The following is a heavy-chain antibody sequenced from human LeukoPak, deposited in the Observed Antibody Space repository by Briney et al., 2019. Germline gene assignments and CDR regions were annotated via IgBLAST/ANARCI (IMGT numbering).Heavy chain of an antibody. CDR1: GFTLTNHW. Sequence: XGSLRLSCAASGFTLTNHWMHWVRQAPGKGLVWVSRINSDGSITTYADSVKGRFTISRDNAKNTLYLQMHSLRAEDTAVYYCARGYCGGGTCYANYFDYWGQGGLVTVSS. CDR3: ARGYCGGGTCYANYFDY. J-gene: IGHJ4*02. D-gene: IGHD2-15*01. CDR2: INSDGSIT. V-gene: IGHV3-74*01.